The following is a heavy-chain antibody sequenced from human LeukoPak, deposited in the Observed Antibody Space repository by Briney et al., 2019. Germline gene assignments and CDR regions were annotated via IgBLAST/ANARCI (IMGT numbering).Heavy chain of an antibody. CDR1: GFTFSSYA. D-gene: IGHD2/OR15-2a*01. J-gene: IGHJ4*02. CDR3: ARDLVNA. V-gene: IGHV3-7*03. CDR2: IKQDGSEK. Sequence: GGSLRLSCVASGFTFSSYAMSWVRQAPGKGLEWVANIKQDGSEKYYVDSVKGRFTISRDNAKNSLYLQMNSLRAEDTAVYYCARDLVNAWGQGTLVTVSS.